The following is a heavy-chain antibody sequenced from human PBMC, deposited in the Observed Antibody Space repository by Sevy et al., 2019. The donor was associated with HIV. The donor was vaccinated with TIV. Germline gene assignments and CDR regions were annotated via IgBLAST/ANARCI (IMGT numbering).Heavy chain of an antibody. J-gene: IGHJ3*02. CDR1: GFTFSSYS. Sequence: GGSLRLSCAASGFTFSSYSMNWVRQAPGKGLEWVSYISSSSSTIYYADSVKGRFTISRDNAKNSLYLQMNSLRDEDTAVYYCAREGKEGAASDDAFDIGGQGTMVTVSS. CDR2: ISSSSSTI. D-gene: IGHD6-13*01. CDR3: AREGKEGAASDDAFDI. V-gene: IGHV3-48*02.